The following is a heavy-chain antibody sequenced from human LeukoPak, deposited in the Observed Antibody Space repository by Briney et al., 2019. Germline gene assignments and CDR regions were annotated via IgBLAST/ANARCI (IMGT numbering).Heavy chain of an antibody. Sequence: GGSLRLSCAASGFTFSSYAMSWVRQAPGKGLEWVSAISGSGGSTYYADSVKGRFTISRDNSKNTLYLQVNSLRAEDTAVYYCAKDEKASRSSSSSWGQGTLVTVSS. V-gene: IGHV3-23*01. CDR3: AKDEKASRSSSSS. CDR2: ISGSGGST. CDR1: GFTFSSYA. J-gene: IGHJ5*02. D-gene: IGHD6-6*01.